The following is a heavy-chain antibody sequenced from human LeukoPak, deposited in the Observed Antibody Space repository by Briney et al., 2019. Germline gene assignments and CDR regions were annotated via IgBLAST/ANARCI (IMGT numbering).Heavy chain of an antibody. CDR3: AVFSGGYKFDP. CDR1: GGSFSGYY. J-gene: IGHJ5*02. D-gene: IGHD3-10*01. V-gene: IGHV4-34*01. CDR2: INHSGST. Sequence: SETLSLTCAVYGGSFSGYYWSWIRQPPGKGLEWIGEINHSGSTNYNPSLKIRVTISVDTSKNQFSLKLSSVTAADTAVYYCAVFSGGYKFDPWGQGTLVTVSS.